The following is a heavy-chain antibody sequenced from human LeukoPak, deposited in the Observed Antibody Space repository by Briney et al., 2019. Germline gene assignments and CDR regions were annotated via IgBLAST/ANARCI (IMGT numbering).Heavy chain of an antibody. J-gene: IGHJ6*03. CDR3: ARGFSYYDFWSGYEDYYYMDV. V-gene: IGHV4-34*01. CDR2: IDEKRRT. D-gene: IGHD3-3*01. CDR1: GSFSDHS. Sequence: SETLSLTCAVYGSFSDHSWSWVRQPPGKGLEWIGEIDEKRRTSYSPSLTSRVTMSVDTSKNQFSLKLSSVTAADTAVYFCARGFSYYDFWSGYEDYYYMDVWGKGTTVTVSS.